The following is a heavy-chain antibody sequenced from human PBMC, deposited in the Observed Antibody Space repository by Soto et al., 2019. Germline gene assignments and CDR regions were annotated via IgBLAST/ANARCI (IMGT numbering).Heavy chain of an antibody. J-gene: IGHJ4*02. Sequence: PSETLSLTXTVSGGSISDFYWSWIRQPPGKGLEWIGYIYYSGSTNYNPSLKSRVTISVDTSKNQFSLNLRSMSPADTDVYYCARVGGLAARTFDYWGPGTLVTVS. CDR3: ARVGGLAARTFDY. CDR1: GGSISDFY. V-gene: IGHV4-59*01. D-gene: IGHD6-6*01. CDR2: IYYSGST.